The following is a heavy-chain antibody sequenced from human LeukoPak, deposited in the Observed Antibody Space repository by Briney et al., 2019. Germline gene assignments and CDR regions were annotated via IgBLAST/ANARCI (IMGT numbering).Heavy chain of an antibody. V-gene: IGHV3-23*01. CDR3: AKDGDRSSWPYFDY. D-gene: IGHD6-13*01. Sequence: GGSLRLSCAAPGFTFSSYAMSWVRQAPGKGLGWVSAISGSGGSTYYADSVKGRFTISRDNSKNTLYLQMNSLRAEYTAVYYCAKDGDRSSWPYFDYWGQGTLVTVSS. J-gene: IGHJ4*02. CDR1: GFTFSSYA. CDR2: ISGSGGST.